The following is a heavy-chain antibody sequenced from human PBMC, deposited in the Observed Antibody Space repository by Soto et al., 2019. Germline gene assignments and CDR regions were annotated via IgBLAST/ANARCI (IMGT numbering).Heavy chain of an antibody. Sequence: QVQLQESGPGLVKPSQTLSLTCTVSGDSLSSADYCWSWIRQAPGKGLEWIGYICYSRSTYHNPSLKSRTSMSVDTSKKQFSLKLTSVTAADTAVYYCAREESGLFDYWGQGRLVTVSS. CDR3: AREESGLFDY. CDR1: GDSLSSADYC. V-gene: IGHV4-30-4*01. CDR2: ICYSRST. D-gene: IGHD5-12*01. J-gene: IGHJ4*02.